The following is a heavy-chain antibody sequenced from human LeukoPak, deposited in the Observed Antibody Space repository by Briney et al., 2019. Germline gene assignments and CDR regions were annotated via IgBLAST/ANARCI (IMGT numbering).Heavy chain of an antibody. CDR2: ISPRSVPA. CDR1: GFIFSDYS. D-gene: IGHD4-23*01. CDR3: AKSKEGGATTVVTRSAFDY. V-gene: IGHV3-23*01. J-gene: IGHJ4*02. Sequence: GGSLRLSCAASGFIFSDYSMSWVRQAPGKGLEWVSYISPRSVPAYADSVKGRFTISRDNSKNTLYLQMNSLRAEDTAVYYCAKSKEGGATTVVTRSAFDYWGQGTLVTVSS.